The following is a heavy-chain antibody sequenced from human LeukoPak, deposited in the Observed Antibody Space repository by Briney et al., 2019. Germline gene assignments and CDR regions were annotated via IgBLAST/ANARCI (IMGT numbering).Heavy chain of an antibody. D-gene: IGHD1-1*01. V-gene: IGHV3-7*03. J-gene: IGHJ6*03. Sequence: QAGGSLRLSCAVSGFPFSDSWMYWVRQAPGKGLEGVANIKKDGTGISYVDSVRGRFIISRDNARSSLYLQMDSLSVEDTAVYFCAGGNAMEVWGKGTAVTVSS. CDR2: IKKDGTGI. CDR3: AGGNAMEV. CDR1: GFPFSDSW.